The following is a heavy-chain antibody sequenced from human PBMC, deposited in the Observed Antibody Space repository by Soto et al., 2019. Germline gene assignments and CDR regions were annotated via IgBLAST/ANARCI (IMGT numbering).Heavy chain of an antibody. CDR1: GGSISSSNYY. D-gene: IGHD2-15*01. V-gene: IGHV4-39*01. Sequence: QLQLQESGPGLVKPSETLSLTCTVSGGSISSSNYYWGWIRQPPGKGLEWIGSIYYSGSTYYNPSLKRRVTITEDTSKNQFSLKLSSVTAADTAVYYCARHDPGVVVVAATGADYWGQGTLVTVSS. J-gene: IGHJ4*02. CDR2: IYYSGST. CDR3: ARHDPGVVVVAATGADY.